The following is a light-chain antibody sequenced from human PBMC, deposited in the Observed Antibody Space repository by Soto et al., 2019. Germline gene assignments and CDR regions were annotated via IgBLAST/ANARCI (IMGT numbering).Light chain of an antibody. J-gene: IGKJ4*01. V-gene: IGKV1-5*01. CDR1: QKIRNL. CDR2: AAS. Sequence: DIQMTQSPSTLSASVGDSVTITCRASQKIRNLLAWYQQKPGRAPKPLIYAASSLQSGVPSRFSGSGSGTDFTLTISSLEPEDFAVYYCQQRSNWPLTFGGGTKVDIK. CDR3: QQRSNWPLT.